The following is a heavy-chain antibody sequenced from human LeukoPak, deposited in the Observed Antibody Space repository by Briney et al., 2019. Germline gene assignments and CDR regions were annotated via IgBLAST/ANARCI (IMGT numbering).Heavy chain of an antibody. CDR2: ISHSGST. CDR1: GYSISSGYY. V-gene: IGHV4-38-2*02. J-gene: IGHJ6*03. CDR3: ARVARVDFGVVTYYYYYMDV. Sequence: PSETLSLTCTVSGYSISSGYYWGWIRQPPGKGLEWIGSISHSGSTYYNPSLKSRVTISVDTSKNQFPLKLSSVTAADTAVYYCARVARVDFGVVTYYYYYMDVWGKGTTVTVSS. D-gene: IGHD3-3*01.